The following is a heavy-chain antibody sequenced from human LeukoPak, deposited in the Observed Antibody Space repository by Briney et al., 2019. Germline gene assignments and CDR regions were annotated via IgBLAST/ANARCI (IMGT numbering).Heavy chain of an antibody. CDR2: IYYSGST. CDR1: GGSISSYY. D-gene: IGHD3-9*01. Sequence: PWETLSLTCTVSGGSISSYYWTWIRQPQGKGLEWIGYIYYSGSTNYNPSLKSRVTMSVDTSKNHFSLMLSSVTAADTAVYYCARLHETGLFFDYWGQGTLVTVSS. V-gene: IGHV4-59*08. J-gene: IGHJ4*02. CDR3: ARLHETGLFFDY.